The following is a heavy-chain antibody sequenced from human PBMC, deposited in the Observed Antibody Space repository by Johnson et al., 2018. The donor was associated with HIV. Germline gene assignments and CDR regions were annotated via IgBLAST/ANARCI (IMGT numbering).Heavy chain of an antibody. CDR3: ARDTSTMVRGVVEAFDS. D-gene: IGHD3-10*01. CDR1: GFTFSSYA. Sequence: QVQLVESGGGVVQPGRSLRLSCAASGFTFSSYAMHWVRQAPGKGLEWVAVISYDGSNKYYADSVKGRFTISRDNSKNTLYLQMNSLRAEDTAVYYCARDTSTMVRGVVEAFDSWGQGTMVTVSS. J-gene: IGHJ3*02. CDR2: ISYDGSNK. V-gene: IGHV3-30-3*01.